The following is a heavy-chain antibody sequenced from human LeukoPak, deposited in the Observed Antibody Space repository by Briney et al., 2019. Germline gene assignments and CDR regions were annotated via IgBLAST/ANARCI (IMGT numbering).Heavy chain of an antibody. CDR2: ISSSSSYI. CDR1: GFTFSSYS. V-gene: IGHV3-21*01. Sequence: GGSLRLSCAASGFTFSSYSMNWVRQAPGKGLEWVSSISSSSSYIYYADSVKGRFTISRDNAKNSLYLQMNSLRAEDTAVYYCARDAYPTPSVDYWGQRTLVTVSS. D-gene: IGHD2-15*01. CDR3: ARDAYPTPSVDY. J-gene: IGHJ4*02.